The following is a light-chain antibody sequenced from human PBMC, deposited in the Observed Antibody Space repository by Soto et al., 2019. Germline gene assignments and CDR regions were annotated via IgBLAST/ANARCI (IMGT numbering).Light chain of an antibody. CDR1: QTVFFSTSNKNY. J-gene: IGKJ1*01. CDR2: WAS. V-gene: IGKV4-1*01. CDR3: QQYYNAPRT. Sequence: DIVMTQSPDSLAVSLGERATIKCESSQTVFFSTSNKNYLAWYQQRPGQPPKLLIYWASIRESGVPDRFSGSGSGTHFTLTIDSLRAEDVAVYYCQQYYNAPRTFGQGTKVDIK.